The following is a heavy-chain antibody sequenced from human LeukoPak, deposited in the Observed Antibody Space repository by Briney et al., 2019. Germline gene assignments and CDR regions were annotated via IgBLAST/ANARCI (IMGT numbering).Heavy chain of an antibody. CDR1: GYTFTGYY. CDR2: INPNSGGT. J-gene: IGHJ6*03. Sequence: ASVKVSCKASGYTFTGYYMHWVRQAPGQGLEWMGWINPNSGGTNYAQKFQGRVTMTRDTSISTAYMELSRLRSDDTAVYYCARDGTYQYYDFWSGYSSPATYYYYYYMDVWGKGTTVTVSS. CDR3: ARDGTYQYYDFWSGYSSPATYYYYYYMDV. D-gene: IGHD3-3*01. V-gene: IGHV1-2*02.